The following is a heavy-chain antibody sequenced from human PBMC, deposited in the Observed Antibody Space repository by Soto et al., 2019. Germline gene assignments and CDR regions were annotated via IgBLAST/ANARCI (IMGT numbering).Heavy chain of an antibody. D-gene: IGHD3-3*01. CDR2: INPHGGST. CDR1: GDTFTSYY. V-gene: IGHV1-46*01. CDR3: ARSSGGNFGIIIEGSNWFDP. Sequence: ASVKVSCKAPGDTFTSYYLNWVRQAPGQGLEWMGVINPHGGSTKYAQKFQGGITMTRDTSRSTVYMELSSLRSDDTAIYYCARSSGGNFGIIIEGSNWFDPWGQGTLVTVSS. J-gene: IGHJ5*02.